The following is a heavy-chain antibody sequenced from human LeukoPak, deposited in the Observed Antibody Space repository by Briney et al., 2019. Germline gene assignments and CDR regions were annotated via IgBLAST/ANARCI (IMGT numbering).Heavy chain of an antibody. Sequence: PSETLSLTCTVSGGSISTYYWSWIRQPPGKGLECIGYIYYSGSTNYNPSLKSRVTISVDTSKNQFSLKLSSVTAADTAVYYCARSFKGYYDSSGYPRGFDYWGQGTLVTVSS. CDR3: ARSFKGYYDSSGYPRGFDY. D-gene: IGHD3-22*01. J-gene: IGHJ4*01. V-gene: IGHV4-59*01. CDR1: GGSISTYY. CDR2: IYYSGST.